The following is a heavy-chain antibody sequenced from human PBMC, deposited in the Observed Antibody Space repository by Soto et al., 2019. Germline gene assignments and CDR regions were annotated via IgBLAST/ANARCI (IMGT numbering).Heavy chain of an antibody. D-gene: IGHD3-16*01. CDR3: ARENGGRDCFDV. CDR2: IYSGGNT. J-gene: IGHJ2*01. CDR1: GFTVNSNY. Sequence: ELQLVESGGGLVQPGGSLRLSCAASGFTVNSNYMSWIRQAPGKGLEWVSIIYSGGNTDYEDSVKGRFTISRHNSENTLYLQMNNLRPEDTAMYYCARENGGRDCFDVWGRGTLVTVSS. V-gene: IGHV3-53*04.